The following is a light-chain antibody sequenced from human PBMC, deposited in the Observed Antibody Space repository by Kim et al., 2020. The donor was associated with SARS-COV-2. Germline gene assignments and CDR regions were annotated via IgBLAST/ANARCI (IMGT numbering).Light chain of an antibody. Sequence: QSVLTQPPSASETPGQRVTISCSGSSSNIGHNTVFWFQHLPGTASKLLIYSNNQRPSGVPDRFSGSKSGTSVSLAISGLQSEDEADYYCASWDDSLNGGVCGGRTQLSVL. V-gene: IGLV1-44*01. CDR2: SNN. CDR1: SSNIGHNT. J-gene: IGLJ3*02. CDR3: ASWDDSLNGGV.